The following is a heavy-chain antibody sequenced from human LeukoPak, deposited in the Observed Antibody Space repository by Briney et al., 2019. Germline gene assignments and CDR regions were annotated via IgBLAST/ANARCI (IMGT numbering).Heavy chain of an antibody. D-gene: IGHD3-22*01. CDR1: GYTFTDYY. CDR2: INPNSGGT. Sequence: ASVKVSCKASGYTFTDYYIHWVRQAPGQGLEWMGWINPNSGGTNYAQKLQGRVTMTTDTSTSTAYMELRSLRSDDTAVYYCARVEGAYYYDSSRSFQHWGQGTLVTVSS. CDR3: ARVEGAYYYDSSRSFQH. J-gene: IGHJ1*01. V-gene: IGHV1-2*02.